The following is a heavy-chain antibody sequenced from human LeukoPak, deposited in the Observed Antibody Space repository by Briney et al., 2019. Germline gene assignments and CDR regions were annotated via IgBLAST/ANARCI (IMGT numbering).Heavy chain of an antibody. CDR2: ISAYNGNT. J-gene: IGHJ4*02. V-gene: IGHV1-18*01. CDR1: GYTFTSYG. D-gene: IGHD6-13*01. Sequence: ASVKVSCKASGYTFTSYGISWVRQAPGQGLEWMGWISAYNGNTNYAQKLQGRVTMTTDTSTSTAYMELRSLRSDDTALYYCVRDVQLGNFDYWGQGTVVTVSS. CDR3: VRDVQLGNFDY.